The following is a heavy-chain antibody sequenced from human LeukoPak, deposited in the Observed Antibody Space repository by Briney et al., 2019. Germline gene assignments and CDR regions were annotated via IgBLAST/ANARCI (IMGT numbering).Heavy chain of an antibody. CDR1: GGSFSGYY. CDR2: INDSGST. J-gene: IGHJ6*02. CDR3: ARGPNWTGMDV. Sequence: SETLSLTCAVYGGSFSGYYWSWTRRPPGKGLEWIGEINDSGSTNYNPSLKSRVTVSVDTSKNQFSLKLSSVTAADTAVYYCARGPNWTGMDVWGQGTTVTVSS. D-gene: IGHD1-20*01. V-gene: IGHV4-34*01.